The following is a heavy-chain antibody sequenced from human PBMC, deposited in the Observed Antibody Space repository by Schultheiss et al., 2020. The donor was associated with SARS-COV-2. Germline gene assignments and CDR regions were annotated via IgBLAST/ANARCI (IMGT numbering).Heavy chain of an antibody. Sequence: ASVKVSCKASGYTFTGYYMHWVRQAPGQGLEWMGWISAYNGNTNYAQKLQGRVTMTTDTSTSTAYMELRSLRSDDTAVYYCARDATVEDYYYYGMDVWGQGTTVTVSS. V-gene: IGHV1-18*04. CDR2: ISAYNGNT. CDR1: GYTFTGYY. J-gene: IGHJ6*02. D-gene: IGHD4-11*01. CDR3: ARDATVEDYYYYGMDV.